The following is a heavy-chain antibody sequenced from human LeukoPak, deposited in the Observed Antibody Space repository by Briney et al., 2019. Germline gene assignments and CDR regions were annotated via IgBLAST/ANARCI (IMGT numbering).Heavy chain of an antibody. Sequence: GGSLRLSCAASGFTFSSYEMNWVRQAPGKGLEWVSYISSSGSTIYYADSVKGRFTISRDNAKSSLYLQMNSLRVEDTAVYYCARDCESGYSYGLCWGQGTLVTVSS. CDR1: GFTFSSYE. J-gene: IGHJ4*02. V-gene: IGHV3-48*03. D-gene: IGHD5-18*01. CDR3: ARDCESGYSYGLC. CDR2: ISSSGSTI.